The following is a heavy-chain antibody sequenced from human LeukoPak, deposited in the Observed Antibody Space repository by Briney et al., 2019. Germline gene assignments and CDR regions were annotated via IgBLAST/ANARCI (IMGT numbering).Heavy chain of an antibody. CDR2: INWNGGST. D-gene: IGHD6-13*01. CDR3: ARDPYSSSSGSGDY. Sequence: PGGSLRLSCAASGFTFDDYGMSWVRQAPGKGLEWVSGINWNGGSTGYADSVRGRFTISRDNAKNSLYLQMNSLRAEDTAVYYCARDPYSSSSGSGDYWGQGTLVTVSS. J-gene: IGHJ4*02. CDR1: GFTFDDYG. V-gene: IGHV3-20*04.